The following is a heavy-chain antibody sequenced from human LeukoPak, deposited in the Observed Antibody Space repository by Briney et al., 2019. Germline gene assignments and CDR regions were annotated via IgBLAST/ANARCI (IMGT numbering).Heavy chain of an antibody. Sequence: GGSLRLSCAASGFTLTNYWMHWVCQVPGKGLVWVSRINGDGSSASYADSVKGRFTISRDNSKNTLYLQMNSLRAEDTAVYYCAKARDGYCSSTSCLYFDYWGQGTLVTVSS. CDR2: INGDGSSA. D-gene: IGHD2-2*01. V-gene: IGHV3-74*01. J-gene: IGHJ4*02. CDR3: AKARDGYCSSTSCLYFDY. CDR1: GFTLTNYW.